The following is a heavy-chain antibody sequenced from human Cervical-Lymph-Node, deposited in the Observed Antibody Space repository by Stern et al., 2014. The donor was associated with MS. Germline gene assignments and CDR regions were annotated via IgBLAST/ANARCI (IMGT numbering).Heavy chain of an antibody. Sequence: VQLVESGAEVKKPGSSVKVSCKASGGTFGSSAITWVRQAPGQGLEWMGGIIPIFGATDYPQKFQGRVTITADESTSTAYMELSSLSSEDTAVYYCARGRSIAATYDAFDSWGQGTMVTVSS. CDR1: GGTFGSSA. V-gene: IGHV1-69*01. J-gene: IGHJ3*02. D-gene: IGHD6-6*01. CDR2: IIPIFGAT. CDR3: ARGRSIAATYDAFDS.